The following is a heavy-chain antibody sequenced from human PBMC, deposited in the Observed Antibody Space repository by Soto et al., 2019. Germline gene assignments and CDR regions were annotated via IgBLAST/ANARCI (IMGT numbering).Heavy chain of an antibody. CDR3: ARDLDYGVGIGDI. V-gene: IGHV3-30-3*01. CDR2: ISYDGSNK. Sequence: QVQLVESGGGVVQPGRSLRLSCAASGFTFSSYAMHWVRQAPGKGLEWVAVISYDGSNKYYADSVKGRFTISRDNFKNTVYLQMNSLRAEDTAVYYCARDLDYGVGIGDIWGQGTMVTVSS. J-gene: IGHJ3*02. CDR1: GFTFSSYA. D-gene: IGHD4-17*01.